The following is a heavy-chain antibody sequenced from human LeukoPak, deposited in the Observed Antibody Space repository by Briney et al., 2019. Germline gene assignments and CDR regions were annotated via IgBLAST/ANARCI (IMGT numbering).Heavy chain of an antibody. Sequence: ASVKVSCKASGGTFSSYAISWVRQAPGQGLEWMGRIIPILGIANYAQKFQGRVTITADKSTSTACMELSSLRSEDTAVYYCAKSRGVYSSSWSPYYYYYGMDVWGQGTTVTVSS. CDR2: IIPILGIA. CDR3: AKSRGVYSSSWSPYYYYYGMDV. CDR1: GGTFSSYA. J-gene: IGHJ6*02. V-gene: IGHV1-69*04. D-gene: IGHD6-13*01.